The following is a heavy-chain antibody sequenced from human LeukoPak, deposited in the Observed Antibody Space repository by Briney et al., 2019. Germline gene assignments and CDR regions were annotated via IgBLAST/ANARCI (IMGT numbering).Heavy chain of an antibody. CDR2: ISGSGGST. J-gene: IGHJ6*03. D-gene: IGHD2-21*02. V-gene: IGHV3-23*01. CDR1: GFTFSSYA. Sequence: PGGSLRLSCAASGFTFSSYAMSWVRQAPGKGLEWASAISGSGGSTYYADSVKGRFTISRDNAKNSLYLQMNSLRAEDTAVYYCARDGGPGDGYSAYYYMDVWGKGTTVTISS. CDR3: ARDGGPGDGYSAYYYMDV.